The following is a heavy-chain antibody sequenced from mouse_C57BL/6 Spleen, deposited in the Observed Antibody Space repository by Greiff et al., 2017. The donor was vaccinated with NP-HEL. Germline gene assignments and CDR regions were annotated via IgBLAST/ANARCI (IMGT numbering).Heavy chain of an antibody. CDR2: IYPSDSET. CDR3: ARESAQSYYFDY. J-gene: IGHJ2*01. D-gene: IGHD3-2*02. V-gene: IGHV1-61*01. CDR1: GYTFTSYW. Sequence: VQLQQSGAELVRPGSSVKLSCKASGYTFTSYWMDWVKQRPGQGLEWIGNIYPSDSETHYNQKFKDKATLTVDKSSSTAYMQLSSLTSEDSAVYYCARESAQSYYFDYWGQGTTLTVSS.